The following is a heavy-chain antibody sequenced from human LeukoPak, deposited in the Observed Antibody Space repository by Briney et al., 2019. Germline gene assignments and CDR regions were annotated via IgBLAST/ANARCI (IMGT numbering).Heavy chain of an antibody. CDR2: ISGSGVST. CDR3: AKSATMVRGVNDAFDI. CDR1: GFTFSSYA. J-gene: IGHJ3*02. Sequence: PGGSLRLSCAASGFTFSSYAMSWVRQAPGKGLEWVSAISGSGVSTYYADSVKGRFTISRDNSKSTLYLQMNSLRAEDTAVYYCAKSATMVRGVNDAFDIWGQGTMVTVSS. D-gene: IGHD3-10*01. V-gene: IGHV3-23*01.